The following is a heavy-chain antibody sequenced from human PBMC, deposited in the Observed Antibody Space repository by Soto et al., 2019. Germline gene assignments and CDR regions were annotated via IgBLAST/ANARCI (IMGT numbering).Heavy chain of an antibody. CDR2: LNPDSGEA. J-gene: IGHJ3*01. V-gene: IGHV1-2*02. D-gene: IGHD3-22*01. CDR1: GYSLTGYY. CDR3: ARGGYYDSGLYKGDLDV. Sequence: QAQLVQSGAEMKKSGASLKISCGASGYSLTGYYLHWLRQAPGQGLEWMGWLNPDSGEAIYALKFQGRVTMTRDTTSSTAYLEVWTLTSDDTAIYYGARGGYYDSGLYKGDLDVWGQGTFVTVSS.